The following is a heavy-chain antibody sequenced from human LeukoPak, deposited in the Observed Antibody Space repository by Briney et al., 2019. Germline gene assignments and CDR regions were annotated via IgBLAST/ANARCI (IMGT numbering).Heavy chain of an antibody. CDR3: ASEPRAYDSSGYYYSGSSWGDY. V-gene: IGHV3-7*01. CDR2: IKQDGSEK. D-gene: IGHD3-22*01. CDR1: GFTFSSYS. Sequence: PGGSLIPSCAASGFTFSSYSMNWVRQAPGKGLEWVANIKQDGSEKYYVDAVKGRFTISRDNAKNSLYLQMNSLRAEDTAVYYCASEPRAYDSSGYYYSGSSWGDYWGQGTLVTVSS. J-gene: IGHJ4*02.